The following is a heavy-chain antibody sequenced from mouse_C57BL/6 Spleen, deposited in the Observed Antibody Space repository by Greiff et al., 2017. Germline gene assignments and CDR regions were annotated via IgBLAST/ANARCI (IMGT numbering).Heavy chain of an antibody. V-gene: IGHV1-82*01. D-gene: IGHD2-4*01. CDR2: IYPGDGDT. CDR3: ARGDYDYDGAMDY. CDR1: GYAFSSSW. J-gene: IGHJ4*01. Sequence: VKLQQSGPELVKPGASVKFSCKASGYAFSSSWMNWVKQRPGKGLEWIGRIYPGDGDTNYNGKFKGKATLTADKSSSTAYMQLSRLPSEDAAVYFRARGDYDYDGAMDYWGQRTSVTVSS.